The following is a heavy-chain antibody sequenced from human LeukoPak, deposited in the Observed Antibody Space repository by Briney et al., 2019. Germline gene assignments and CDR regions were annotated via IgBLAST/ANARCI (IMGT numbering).Heavy chain of an antibody. J-gene: IGHJ4*02. CDR2: MNHSGST. CDR3: ARGRDEWGIVVVVAATRSSNYFDY. CDR1: GGSFSGYY. Sequence: SETLSLTCAVYGGSFSGYYWSWIRQPPGRGLGWMGEMNHSGSTNYNPSPKSRVTISVDTSKKQFSLKLSSVTAADTAVYYCARGRDEWGIVVVVAATRSSNYFDYWGQGTLVTVSS. D-gene: IGHD2-15*01. V-gene: IGHV4-34*01.